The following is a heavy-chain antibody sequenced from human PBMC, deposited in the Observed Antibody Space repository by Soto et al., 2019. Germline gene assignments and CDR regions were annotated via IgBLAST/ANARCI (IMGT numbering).Heavy chain of an antibody. J-gene: IGHJ3*02. CDR3: AKELESVMPPDI. CDR2: ISGGGAST. Sequence: PGGSLRLSCVASGFTFSTYAMNWVRQAPGKGLEWLSAISGGGASTYYADSVKGRFTISRDISKNTLYLQMNSLRAADTAVYYCAKELESVMPPDIWGQGTTVTVSS. V-gene: IGHV3-23*01. D-gene: IGHD3-3*01. CDR1: GFTFSTYA.